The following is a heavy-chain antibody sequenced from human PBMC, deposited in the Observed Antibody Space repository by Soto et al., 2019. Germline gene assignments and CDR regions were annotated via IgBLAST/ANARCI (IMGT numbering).Heavy chain of an antibody. CDR2: ISGYNGHT. CDR3: ARDLGQQLVDY. D-gene: IGHD6-13*01. J-gene: IGHJ4*02. V-gene: IGHV1-18*01. Sequence: ASVKVSCKASGYTFTTYGITWVRQAPGQGPEWKGWISGYNGHTKYAQKFQGRVTMTTDTSTSTAYMELRSLRSDDTAVYYCARDLGQQLVDYWGQGTLVTV. CDR1: GYTFTTYG.